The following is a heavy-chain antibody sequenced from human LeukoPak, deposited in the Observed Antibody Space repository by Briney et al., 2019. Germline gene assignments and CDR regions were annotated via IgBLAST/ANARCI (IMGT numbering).Heavy chain of an antibody. Sequence: ASVKVSCKASGGTFSSYAISWVRQAPGQGLEWMGRIIPILGIANYAQKFQGRVTITTDESTSTAYMELSSLRSEDTAVYYCAMNGIAVAGIIDYWGQGTLVTVSS. V-gene: IGHV1-69*04. D-gene: IGHD6-19*01. J-gene: IGHJ4*02. CDR2: IIPILGIA. CDR1: GGTFSSYA. CDR3: AMNGIAVAGIIDY.